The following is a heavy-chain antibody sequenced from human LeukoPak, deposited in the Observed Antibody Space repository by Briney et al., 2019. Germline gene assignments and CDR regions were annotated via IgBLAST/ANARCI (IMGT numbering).Heavy chain of an antibody. J-gene: IGHJ4*02. D-gene: IGHD3-22*01. V-gene: IGHV3-23*01. CDR1: GFTFSSYA. CDR3: TKGDTYYYDSSGYFG. CDR2: ISGGGGST. Sequence: GGSLRLSCAASGFTFSSYAMSWVRQAPGKGLEWVSAISGGGGSTYYADSAKGRFTISRDNSKNTLYLQMNSLRAEDTAVYYCTKGDTYYYDSSGYFGWGQGTLVTVSS.